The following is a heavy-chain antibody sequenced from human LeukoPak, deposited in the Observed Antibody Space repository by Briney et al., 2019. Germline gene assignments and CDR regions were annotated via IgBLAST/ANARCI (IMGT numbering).Heavy chain of an antibody. CDR3: ARFITMVRGVIQRDFDY. D-gene: IGHD3-10*01. CDR2: IYWNDDK. CDR1: GFSLSTSGVG. V-gene: IGHV2-5*01. J-gene: IGHJ4*02. Sequence: SGPTLVNPTQTLTLTCTFSGFSLSTSGVGVGWIRQPPGKALEWLALIYWNDDKRYSPSLKSRLTITKDTFKNQVVLTMTNMDPVDTATYYCARFITMVRGVIQRDFDYWGQGTLVTVSS.